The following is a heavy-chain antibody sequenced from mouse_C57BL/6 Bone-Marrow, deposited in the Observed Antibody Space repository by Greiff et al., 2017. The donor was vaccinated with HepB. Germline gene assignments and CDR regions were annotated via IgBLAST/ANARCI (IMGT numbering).Heavy chain of an antibody. D-gene: IGHD1-1*01. CDR1: GYTFTSYW. CDR2: IDPADSYT. CDR3: ARRGGSSSAWFAY. V-gene: IGHV1-69*01. J-gene: IGHJ3*01. Sequence: QVQLQQPGAELVMPGASVKLSCKASGYTFTSYWMHWVKQRPGQGLEWIGEIDPADSYTNYNQKFKGKSTLTVDKSSSTAYMQLSSLTSEDSAVYYCARRGGSSSAWFAYWGQVTLVTVSA.